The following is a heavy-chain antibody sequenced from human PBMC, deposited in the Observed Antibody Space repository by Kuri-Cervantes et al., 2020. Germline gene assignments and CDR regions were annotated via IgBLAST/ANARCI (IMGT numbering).Heavy chain of an antibody. D-gene: IGHD2-8*01. Sequence: LRLSCAVSGYSISSSNWWGWIRQLPGKGLEWIGHIHYSGSTYYSPPLKSRVTMSVDTSKNQFSLRLSSVTAADTALYYCARRMGTYYGMDVWGQGTTVTVSS. V-gene: IGHV4-28*01. CDR2: IHYSGST. CDR1: GYSISSSNW. CDR3: ARRMGTYYGMDV. J-gene: IGHJ6*02.